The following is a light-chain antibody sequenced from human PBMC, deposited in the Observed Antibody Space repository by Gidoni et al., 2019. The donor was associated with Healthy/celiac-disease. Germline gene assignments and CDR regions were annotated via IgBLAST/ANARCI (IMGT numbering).Light chain of an antibody. V-gene: IGLV4-69*01. CDR1: SGHSSYA. CDR3: QTWGTVV. J-gene: IGLJ2*01. Sequence: QLVLPHSPSASASLGASVQLTCTLSSGHSSYAIAWHQQQPEKGPRYLMKLNSDGSHSKGDGIPDRFSGSSSGAERYLTISSLQSEDEADYYCQTWGTVVFGGGTKLTVL. CDR2: LNSDGSH.